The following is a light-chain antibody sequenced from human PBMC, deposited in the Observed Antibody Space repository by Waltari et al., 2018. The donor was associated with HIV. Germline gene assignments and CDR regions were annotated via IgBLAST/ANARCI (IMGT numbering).Light chain of an antibody. CDR2: GAS. V-gene: IGKV3-15*01. Sequence: ETVMTQFPATLSVSPGERVTLSCKASQSVHNNLEWYQQRPGQPPRLLIYGASTRAPGIPARFSGAGSGAQFTLTISSLQSEDFAIYYCHQSNNWPPWTFGQGTRVEI. CDR3: HQSNNWPPWT. J-gene: IGKJ1*01. CDR1: QSVHNN.